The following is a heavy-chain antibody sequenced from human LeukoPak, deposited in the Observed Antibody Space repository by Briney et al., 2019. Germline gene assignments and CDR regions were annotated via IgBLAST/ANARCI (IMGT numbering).Heavy chain of an antibody. CDR2: INPSGGST. J-gene: IGHJ5*02. Sequence: ASVKVSCKASGYTFTSYYMHWVRQAPGQGLEWMGIINPSGGSTRYAQKFQGRVTMTRDMSTSTVYMELSSLRSEDTAVYYCARALPHRRLMDTTMEQHWFDPWGQGTLVTVSS. CDR3: ARALPHRRLMDTTMEQHWFDP. CDR1: GYTFTSYY. D-gene: IGHD5-18*01. V-gene: IGHV1-46*01.